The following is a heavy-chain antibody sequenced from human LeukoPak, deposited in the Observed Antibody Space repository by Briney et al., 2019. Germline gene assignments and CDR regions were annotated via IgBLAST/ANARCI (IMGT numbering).Heavy chain of an antibody. CDR3: ARVTSDSSGYYSNWFDP. V-gene: IGHV4-4*02. CDR1: GGSLSSSNW. Sequence: SGTLSLTCAVSGGSLSSSNWWSWVRQPPGKGLEWIGEIYHSGSTNYNPSLKSRVTISVDKSKNQFSLKLSSVTAADTAVYYCARVTSDSSGYYSNWFDPWGQGTLVTVSS. D-gene: IGHD3-22*01. CDR2: IYHSGST. J-gene: IGHJ5*02.